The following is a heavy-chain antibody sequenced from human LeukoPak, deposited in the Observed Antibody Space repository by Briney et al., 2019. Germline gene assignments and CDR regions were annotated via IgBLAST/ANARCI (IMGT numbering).Heavy chain of an antibody. Sequence: SETLSLTCTVSGDSISSHYWSWIRQPLGKGLEWIGYIYYSGITNYDLSLKSVVTISVYTSKNQFSLKLSSVTAADTAVYYCAKEVTLDPYYFDYWGQGTLVTVSS. CDR1: GDSISSHY. D-gene: IGHD4-11*01. CDR3: AKEVTLDPYYFDY. CDR2: IYYSGIT. V-gene: IGHV4-59*11. J-gene: IGHJ4*02.